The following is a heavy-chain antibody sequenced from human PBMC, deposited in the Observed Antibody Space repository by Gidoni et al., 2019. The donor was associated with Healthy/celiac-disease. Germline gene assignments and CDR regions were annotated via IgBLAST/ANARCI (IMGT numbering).Heavy chain of an antibody. Sequence: EVQLVQSGGGLIQPGGSLRLSCAASGFTVRSNYMSWVRQAPGKGLGWVSVIYSGGSTYYADSVKGRFTISRDNSKNTLYLQMNSLRAEDTAVYYCARDRRDSSGYYVGAFDIWGQGTMVTVSS. J-gene: IGHJ3*02. CDR2: IYSGGST. CDR3: ARDRRDSSGYYVGAFDI. D-gene: IGHD3-22*01. CDR1: GFTVRSNY. V-gene: IGHV3-53*01.